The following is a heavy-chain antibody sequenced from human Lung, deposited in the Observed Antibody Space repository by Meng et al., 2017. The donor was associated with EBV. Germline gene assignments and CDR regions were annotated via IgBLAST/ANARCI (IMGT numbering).Heavy chain of an antibody. CDR3: ARVVAGRYNWFDP. V-gene: IGHV4-31*01. D-gene: IGHD6-6*01. CDR1: GGSISSGGYY. Sequence: QVQLQESGPGLVKPSQTLSLTCTVSGGSISSGGYYWSWIRQHPGKGPEWIGYIYYSGSTYYNPSLKSLVTISVDTSKNQFSLKLSSVTAADTAVYYCARVVAGRYNWFDPWGQGTLVTVSS. J-gene: IGHJ5*02. CDR2: IYYSGST.